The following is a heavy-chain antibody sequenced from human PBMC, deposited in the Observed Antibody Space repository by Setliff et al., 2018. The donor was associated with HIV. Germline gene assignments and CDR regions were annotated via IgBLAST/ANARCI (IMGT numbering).Heavy chain of an antibody. J-gene: IGHJ4*02. CDR1: GHTFTGYY. V-gene: IGHV1-2*06. CDR3: ARGGVILTGYSHFDY. D-gene: IGHD3-9*01. CDR2: INPNSGGT. Sequence: ASVKVSCKTSGHTFTGYYMHWVRQAPGEGLEWMGQINPNSGGTEYAPKFPGRVTLTRDTSIGTAYMELTSLRSDDTAVYYCARGGVILTGYSHFDYWGQGTLVTVSS.